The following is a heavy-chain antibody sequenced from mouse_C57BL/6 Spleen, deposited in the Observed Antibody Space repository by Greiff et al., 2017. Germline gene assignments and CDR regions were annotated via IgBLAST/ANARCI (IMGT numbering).Heavy chain of an antibody. CDR3: TQTGTPMDY. CDR1: GFNIKDDY. V-gene: IGHV14-4*01. D-gene: IGHD4-1*01. CDR2: IDPENGDT. Sequence: EVQVVESGAELVRPGASVKLSCTASGFNIKDDYMHWVKQRPEQGLEWIGWIDPENGDTEYASKFQGKATITADTSSNTAYLQLSSLTSEDTAVYYCTQTGTPMDYWGQGTSVTVSS. J-gene: IGHJ4*01.